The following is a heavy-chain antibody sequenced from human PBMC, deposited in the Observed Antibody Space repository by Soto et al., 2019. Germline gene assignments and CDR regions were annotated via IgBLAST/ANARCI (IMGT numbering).Heavy chain of an antibody. D-gene: IGHD3-10*01. CDR2: VHHSWGS. Sequence: QVQLQESGPGLVKHSETLCLSCTVSGGSISSYYRSWFRQSPGKRVEWIGYVHHSWGSSYNPSLQSRVAISLDTSKSQFSLKVTSVTATDTAVYYCARQGFGPLHGLVDVWGQGTTVTVSS. CDR3: ARQGFGPLHGLVDV. CDR1: GGSISSYY. J-gene: IGHJ6*02. V-gene: IGHV4-59*08.